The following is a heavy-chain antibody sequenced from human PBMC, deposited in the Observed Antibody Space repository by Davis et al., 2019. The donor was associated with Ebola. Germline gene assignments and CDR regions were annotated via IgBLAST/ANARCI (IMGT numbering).Heavy chain of an antibody. CDR2: ITGFSYI. D-gene: IGHD5-12*01. V-gene: IGHV3-21*04. CDR3: ARRGYSALD. J-gene: IGHJ4*02. Sequence: GGSLRLSCAASGFTFSDYTMNWVRQAPGKGLEWVSTITGFSYIYYGDSVKGRFTISRDNAKNSLYLQMNSLRAEDTAVYYCARRGYSALDWGQGTLVTVSS. CDR1: GFTFSDYT.